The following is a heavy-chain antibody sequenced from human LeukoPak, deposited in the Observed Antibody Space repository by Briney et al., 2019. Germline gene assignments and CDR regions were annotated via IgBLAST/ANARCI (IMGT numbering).Heavy chain of an antibody. V-gene: IGHV3-7*03. CDR2: IKQDGSEK. J-gene: IGHJ4*02. D-gene: IGHD2-15*01. CDR3: ARAYPRRTPFDY. CDR1: GFTFSSYW. Sequence: GGSLRLSCAASGFTFSSYWMTWVRQGPGKGLEWVANIKQDGSEKYYVDSVKGRFTISRDNAKNSLYLQMNSLRAEDTAVYYCARAYPRRTPFDYWGQGTLVTVSS.